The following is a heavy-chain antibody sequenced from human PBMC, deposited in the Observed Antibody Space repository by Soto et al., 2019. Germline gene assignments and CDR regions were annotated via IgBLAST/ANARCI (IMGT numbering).Heavy chain of an antibody. CDR2: IWYDGSNK. D-gene: IGHD3-10*01. Sequence: GGSLRLSCAASGFTFSSYGMHWVRQAPGKGLEWVAVIWYDGSNKYYADSVKGRFTISRDNSKNTLYLQMNSLRAEDTAVYYCARDPRFGELFIDYWGQGTLVTVSS. CDR1: GFTFSSYG. CDR3: ARDPRFGELFIDY. V-gene: IGHV3-33*01. J-gene: IGHJ4*02.